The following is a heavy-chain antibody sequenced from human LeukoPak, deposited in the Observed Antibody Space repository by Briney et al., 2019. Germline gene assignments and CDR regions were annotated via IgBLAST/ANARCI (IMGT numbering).Heavy chain of an antibody. Sequence: PSETLSLTCAVYGGSFSGYYWSWIRQPPGKGLEWIGEINHSGSTNYNPSLKSRVTISVDTSKNQFSLKLSSVTAADTAVYYCARGLVPTCSGGSCYGFPYGQSGYYFDYWGQGTLVTVSS. CDR1: GGSFSGYY. D-gene: IGHD2-15*01. J-gene: IGHJ4*02. V-gene: IGHV4-34*01. CDR2: INHSGST. CDR3: ARGLVPTCSGGSCYGFPYGQSGYYFDY.